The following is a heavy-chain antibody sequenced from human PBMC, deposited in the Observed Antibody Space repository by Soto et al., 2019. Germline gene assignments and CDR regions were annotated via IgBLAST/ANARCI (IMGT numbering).Heavy chain of an antibody. CDR3: ARDLDGSRRLDY. CDR1: GGTFSSYP. V-gene: IGHV1-69*06. Sequence: QVQLVQSGAEVKKPGSSVNVSCKASGGTFSSYPISWVRQAPGQGLEWMGWILPIFGTVNYAQKFQCRVTITADRSTSTAYMDLSSLRSEDTAVYYYARDLDGSRRLDYWGQGTLVTVSS. CDR2: ILPIFGTV. J-gene: IGHJ4*02. D-gene: IGHD6-13*01.